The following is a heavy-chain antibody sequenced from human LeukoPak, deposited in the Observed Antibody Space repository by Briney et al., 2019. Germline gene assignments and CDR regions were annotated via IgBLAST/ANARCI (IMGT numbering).Heavy chain of an antibody. CDR1: GYIFSNYW. J-gene: IGHJ4*02. CDR3: AIPPGYCGNDCSFDH. D-gene: IGHD2-21*02. V-gene: IGHV5-51*01. Sequence: GESLQISCEGSGYIFSNYWIGGGRQLPGKGLEWMGIIYPGDYETRYSPSFQGLVTISVDKSISTAYLQWSSLKASDTAMYYCAIPPGYCGNDCSFDHWGQGTPVTVSS. CDR2: IYPGDYET.